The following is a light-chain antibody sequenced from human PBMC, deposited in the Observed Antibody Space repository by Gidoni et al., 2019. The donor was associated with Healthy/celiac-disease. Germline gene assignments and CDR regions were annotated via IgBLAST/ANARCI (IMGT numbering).Light chain of an antibody. CDR1: QSVSSN. Sequence: EIVMKQAPATLSVSPGERATLSCRASQSVSSNLAWYQQKPGQAPRLLIYGAYTRATGIPAMFSGSGSGTEFTLTISSLQSEDFAVYYCQHYNNWQTFGQGTKVEIK. CDR3: QHYNNWQT. J-gene: IGKJ1*01. CDR2: GAY. V-gene: IGKV3-15*01.